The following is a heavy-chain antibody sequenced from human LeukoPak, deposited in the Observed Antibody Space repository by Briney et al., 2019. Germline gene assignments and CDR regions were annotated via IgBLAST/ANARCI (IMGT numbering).Heavy chain of an antibody. CDR2: ISGGGDST. V-gene: IGHV3-23*01. CDR1: GFTFSSYA. J-gene: IGHJ6*02. D-gene: IGHD2-2*01. CDR3: AKEEYSTRYYYYGMDV. Sequence: GGSLRLSCAAPGFTFSSYAMSWVRQAPGKGLEWVSAISGGGDSTFYADSVKGRFTISRDNSKNTLYLQMSSLRAEDTAIYYCAKEEYSTRYYYYGMDVWGQGTTVTVSS.